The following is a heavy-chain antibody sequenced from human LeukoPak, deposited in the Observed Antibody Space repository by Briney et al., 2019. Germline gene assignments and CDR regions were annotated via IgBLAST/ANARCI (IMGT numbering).Heavy chain of an antibody. CDR3: ARANPLHCSSTSCLFDY. CDR1: GYTFTDYY. V-gene: IGHV1-2*04. Sequence: ASVKVSCKASGYTFTDYYMHWVRQAPGQGLEWMGWINPNNGGTYSTQKFQGWVTMTRDTSISTAYMELSRLTFDDTAVYYCARANPLHCSSTSCLFDYWGQGSLVTVSS. D-gene: IGHD2-2*01. CDR2: INPNNGGT. J-gene: IGHJ4*02.